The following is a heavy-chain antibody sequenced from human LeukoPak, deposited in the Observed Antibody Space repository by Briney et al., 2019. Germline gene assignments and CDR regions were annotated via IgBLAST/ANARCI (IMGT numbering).Heavy chain of an antibody. CDR2: ISGSGGST. V-gene: IGHV3-23*01. J-gene: IGHJ4*02. D-gene: IGHD3-3*01. CDR1: GFTFSSYA. Sequence: PGGSLRLSCAASGFTFSSYAMSWVRQAPGTGLEWVSAISGSGGSTYYADSVKGRFTISRDNSKNTQYLQMNSLRAEDTAVYYCAKVVFGDFWSGYDYWGQGTLVTVSS. CDR3: AKVVFGDFWSGYDY.